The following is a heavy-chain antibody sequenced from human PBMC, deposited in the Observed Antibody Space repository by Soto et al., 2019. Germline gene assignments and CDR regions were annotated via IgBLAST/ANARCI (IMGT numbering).Heavy chain of an antibody. D-gene: IGHD1-26*01. CDR2: IRGRGGTT. CDR3: AKVFVEWELLNAFDS. Sequence: EVQLLESGGGLVQPGGSLRLSCAASGFSFSSYAMGWVRQAPGKGLEGVSGIRGRGGTTYYADSVKGRFTISRDNSKNTLFLQMDSLRAEDTAIYYCAKVFVEWELLNAFDSWGQGTLVTVSS. CDR1: GFSFSSYA. J-gene: IGHJ4*02. V-gene: IGHV3-23*01.